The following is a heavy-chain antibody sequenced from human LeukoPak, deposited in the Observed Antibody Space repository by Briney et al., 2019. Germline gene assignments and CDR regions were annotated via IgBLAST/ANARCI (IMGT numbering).Heavy chain of an antibody. V-gene: IGHV4-34*01. J-gene: IGHJ6*02. Sequence: SETLSLTCAVYGGSFSGYYWSWISQPPGKGLEWIGEINHSGSTNYNPSLKSRVTISVDTSKNQFSLKLSSVTAADTAVYYCARVEYCSGGSCYSYYYYYGMDVWGQGTTVTVSS. CDR1: GGSFSGYY. D-gene: IGHD2-15*01. CDR2: INHSGST. CDR3: ARVEYCSGGSCYSYYYYYGMDV.